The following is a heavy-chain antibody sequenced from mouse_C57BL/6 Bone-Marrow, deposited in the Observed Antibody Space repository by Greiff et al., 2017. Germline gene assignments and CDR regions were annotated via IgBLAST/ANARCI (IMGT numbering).Heavy chain of an antibody. CDR2: IYPGSGST. D-gene: IGHD2-3*01. J-gene: IGHJ4*01. V-gene: IGHV1-55*01. Sequence: QVQLQQPGAELVKPGASVKMSCKASGYTFTSYWITWVKQRPGQGLEWIGDIYPGSGSTNYNEKFKSKATLTVDTSSSTAYMQLSSLTSVDSAVYYCARDGVDGYYDYYAMDYWGRGTSVTVSS. CDR3: ARDGVDGYYDYYAMDY. CDR1: GYTFTSYW.